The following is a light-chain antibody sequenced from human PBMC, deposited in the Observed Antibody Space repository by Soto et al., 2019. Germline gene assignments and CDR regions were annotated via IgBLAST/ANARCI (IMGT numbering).Light chain of an antibody. CDR3: QQRRDT. Sequence: IVLTQSPATLSLSPGERATLSCRASQSVSSYLAWYQHKPGQAPRLLIYDASKRAPGIPARFTGSGSGTDFTLTISSLEPEDSAVYYCQQRRDTFGQGTKLEIK. CDR2: DAS. J-gene: IGKJ2*01. CDR1: QSVSSY. V-gene: IGKV3-11*01.